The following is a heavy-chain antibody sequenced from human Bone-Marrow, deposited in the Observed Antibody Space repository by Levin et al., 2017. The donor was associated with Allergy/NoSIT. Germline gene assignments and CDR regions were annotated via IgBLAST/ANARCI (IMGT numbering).Heavy chain of an antibody. CDR3: ARADALSYYYLDV. CDR1: GDSISNSGLY. Sequence: SETLSLTRTVSGDSISNSGLYWSWVRQHPEKGLEWIGYIYYLGRAFYNPSLKNRVTISVDTSNNKFSLRLTSATAADTAVYYCARADALSYYYLDVWGKGTAVTVSS. J-gene: IGHJ6*03. V-gene: IGHV4-31*03. CDR2: IYYLGRA.